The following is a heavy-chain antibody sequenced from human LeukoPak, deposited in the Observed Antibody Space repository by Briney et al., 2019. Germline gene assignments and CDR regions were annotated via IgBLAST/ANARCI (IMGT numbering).Heavy chain of an antibody. CDR3: AREEQWLVGYFDY. CDR1: GGSISSYY. D-gene: IGHD6-19*01. V-gene: IGHV4-59*01. J-gene: IGHJ4*02. CDR2: IYYSGST. Sequence: SETLSLTCTVSGGSISSYYWSWIRQPPGKGLEWIGYIYYSGSTNYNPSLKSRVTISVDTSKNQFSLKLSSVTAAGTAVYYCAREEQWLVGYFDYWGQGTLVTVSS.